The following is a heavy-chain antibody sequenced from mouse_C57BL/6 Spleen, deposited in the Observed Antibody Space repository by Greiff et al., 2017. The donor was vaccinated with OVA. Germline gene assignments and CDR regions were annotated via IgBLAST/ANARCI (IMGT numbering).Heavy chain of an antibody. CDR2: INPSNGGT. V-gene: IGHV1-53*01. CDR1: GYTFTSYW. Sequence: QVQLQQSGTELVKPGASVKLSCKASGYTFTSYWMHWVKQRPGQGLEWIGNINPSNGGTNYNEKFKSKATLTVDKSSSTAYMQLSSLTSEDAAVYYCARDGGRHYFDYWGQGTTLTVSS. D-gene: IGHD2-3*01. J-gene: IGHJ2*01. CDR3: ARDGGRHYFDY.